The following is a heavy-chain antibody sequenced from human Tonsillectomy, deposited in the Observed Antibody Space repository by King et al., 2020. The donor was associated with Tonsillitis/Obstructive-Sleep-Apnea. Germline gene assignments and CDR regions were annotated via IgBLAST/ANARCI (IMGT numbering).Heavy chain of an antibody. CDR2: ISSYNGNT. D-gene: IGHD5-12*01. V-gene: IGHV1-18*04. Sequence: QLVQSGGEVKKPGASVKVSCKASGYTFTSYGITWVRQAPGQGLEWMGWISSYNGNTNYAQKLQGRITMTTDTSTRPAYMELRVLRSDDTAVYSCARVSLDSGYDSFWFAPWGQGTLVTVSS. CDR3: ARVSLDSGYDSFWFAP. CDR1: GYTFTSYG. J-gene: IGHJ5*02.